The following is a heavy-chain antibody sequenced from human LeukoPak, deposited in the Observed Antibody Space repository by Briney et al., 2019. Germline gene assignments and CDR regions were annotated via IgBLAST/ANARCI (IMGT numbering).Heavy chain of an antibody. D-gene: IGHD3-10*01. CDR1: GGSISSYY. Sequence: SETLSLTCTLSGGSISSYYWSWIRQPPGKGLEWIGYIYYSGSTNYNPSLKSRVTISVDTSKNQFSLKLSSVTAADTAVYYCARQTMVRGKYYYYYYGMDVWGQGTTVTVSS. CDR2: IYYSGST. J-gene: IGHJ6*02. CDR3: ARQTMVRGKYYYYYYGMDV. V-gene: IGHV4-59*01.